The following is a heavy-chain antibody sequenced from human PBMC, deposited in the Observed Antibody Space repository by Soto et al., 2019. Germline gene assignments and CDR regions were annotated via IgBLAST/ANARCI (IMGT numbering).Heavy chain of an antibody. J-gene: IGHJ4*02. V-gene: IGHV1-3*01. CDR1: GYTFTSYA. D-gene: IGHD6-19*01. CDR2: INAGNGNT. CDR3: AAGDEQWLVRFDY. Sequence: ASVKVSCKASGYTFTSYAMHWVRQAPGQRLEWMGWINAGNGNTKYSQKFQGRVTITRDTSASTAYMELSSLRSEDTAVYYCAAGDEQWLVRFDYRGQGTLVTVSS.